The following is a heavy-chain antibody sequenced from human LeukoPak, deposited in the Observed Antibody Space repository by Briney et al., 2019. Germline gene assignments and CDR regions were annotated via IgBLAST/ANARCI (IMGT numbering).Heavy chain of an antibody. Sequence: PSETLSLTCTVSGVSVSSGSYYWSWIRQPPGKGLEWIGYIYYSGSTNYNPSLKSRVTISVDTSKNQFSLKLSSVTAADTAVYYCARVAMVGAKGGYYFDYWGQGTLVTVSS. CDR1: GVSVSSGSYY. J-gene: IGHJ4*02. V-gene: IGHV4-61*01. D-gene: IGHD1-26*01. CDR3: ARVAMVGAKGGYYFDY. CDR2: IYYSGST.